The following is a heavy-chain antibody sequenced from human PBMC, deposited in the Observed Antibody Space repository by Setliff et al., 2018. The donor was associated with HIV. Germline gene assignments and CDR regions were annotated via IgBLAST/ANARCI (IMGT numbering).Heavy chain of an antibody. CDR1: GGSISSGNYY. Sequence: SETLSLTCTVSGGSISSGNYYWGWIRQPAGKRLEWIGRIYSSGNTNYNPSLKSRVTISADTSKNQFSLRLKSVTAAETAVYYCARGGDGYNPGGGTFDHWGQGTLVTVSS. D-gene: IGHD1-1*01. J-gene: IGHJ4*02. CDR2: IYSSGNT. CDR3: ARGGDGYNPGGGTFDH. V-gene: IGHV4-61*02.